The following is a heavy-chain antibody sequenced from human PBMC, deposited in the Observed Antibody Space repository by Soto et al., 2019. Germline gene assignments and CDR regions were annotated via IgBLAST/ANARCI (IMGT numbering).Heavy chain of an antibody. V-gene: IGHV3-30*03. D-gene: IGHD2-15*01. J-gene: IGHJ1*01. CDR2: ISYDGSNK. Sequence: QVQLVESGGGVGQPGTSLRLSCAASGLTFSSYGMNWVRLAPGKGLEWVAVISYDGSNKYNADSVKVRFTISRDNSKNTVYLQMNSLRAEDTAVYYCACGRGSGSDRSCSYFDYFQHWGQGALVTVSS. CDR1: GLTFSSYG. CDR3: ACGRGSGSDRSCSYFDYFQH.